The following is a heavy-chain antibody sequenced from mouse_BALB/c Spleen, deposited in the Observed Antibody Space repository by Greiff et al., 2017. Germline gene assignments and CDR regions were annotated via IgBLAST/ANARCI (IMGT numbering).Heavy chain of an antibody. CDR2: IYPGDGST. D-gene: IGHD2-14*01. CDR3: ARGDRYAMHY. V-gene: IGHV1S56*01. Sequence: QVQLKHSGPELVKPGALVKISCKASGYTFTSYDINWVKQRPGQGLEWIGWIYPGDGSTKYNEKFKGKATLTADKSSSTAYMQLSSLTSENSAVYFCARGDRYAMHYWGQGTSVTVSS. CDR1: GYTFTSYD. J-gene: IGHJ4*01.